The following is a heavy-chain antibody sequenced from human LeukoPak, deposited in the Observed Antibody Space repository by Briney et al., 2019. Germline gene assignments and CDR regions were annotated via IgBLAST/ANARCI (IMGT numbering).Heavy chain of an antibody. D-gene: IGHD3-3*01. CDR3: ARGITIFGVPRDWFDP. CDR2: IYYSGST. J-gene: IGHJ5*02. CDR1: GGSISSYY. V-gene: IGHV4-59*01. Sequence: SETLSLTCTVSGGSISSYYWSWIRQPPGKGLEWIGSIYYSGSTNYNPSLKSRVTISVDTSKNQFSLKLSSVTAADTAVYYCARGITIFGVPRDWFDPWGQGTLVTVSS.